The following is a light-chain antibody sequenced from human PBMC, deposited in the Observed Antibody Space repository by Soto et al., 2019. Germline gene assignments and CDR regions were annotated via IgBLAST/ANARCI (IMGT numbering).Light chain of an antibody. CDR3: QSYDNSLSGSRV. CDR2: GNT. Sequence: QSVLTQPPSVSGAPGQRVTISCTGSSSNIGAGYDVYWYQQLPGTAPKLLIYGNTNRPSGVPDRFSGSKSGTSASLAITELQAEAEADYYCQSYDNSLSGSRVFGGGTKVTVL. J-gene: IGLJ2*01. V-gene: IGLV1-40*01. CDR1: SSNIGAGYD.